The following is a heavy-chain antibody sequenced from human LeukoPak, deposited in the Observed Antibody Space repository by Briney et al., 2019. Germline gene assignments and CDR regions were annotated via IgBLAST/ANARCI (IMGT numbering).Heavy chain of an antibody. CDR1: GYIFTNND. V-gene: IGHV1-8*01. Sequence: ASVKVSCKASGYIFTNNDINWVRQATGQGLEWVGWMNPNGEHTGYAQKFQGRVTMTRNTSTSTAYMELRSLRSEDTAVYYCARDVWFGERNFDYWGQGTLVTVSS. J-gene: IGHJ4*02. CDR2: MNPNGEHT. CDR3: ARDVWFGERNFDY. D-gene: IGHD3-10*01.